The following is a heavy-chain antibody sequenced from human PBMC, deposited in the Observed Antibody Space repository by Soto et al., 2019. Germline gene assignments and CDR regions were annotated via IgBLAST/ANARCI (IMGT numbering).Heavy chain of an antibody. V-gene: IGHV1-69*01. J-gene: IGHJ4*02. Sequence: QVQLVQSGAEVRKPGSSVKVSCKASGGTFSSYTISWVRQAPGQGLQWMGGIIPIFGTTNYAQKFQGRVTFTSDESTSTAYMDLISLRSEDTAVYYCARHISYQPLFSGFDYWGQGTPVTVSS. CDR1: GGTFSSYT. CDR3: ARHISYQPLFSGFDY. D-gene: IGHD3-10*02. CDR2: IIPIFGTT.